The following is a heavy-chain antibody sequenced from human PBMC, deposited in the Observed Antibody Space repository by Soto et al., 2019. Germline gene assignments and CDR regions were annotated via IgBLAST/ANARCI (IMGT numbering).Heavy chain of an antibody. CDR2: GGT. J-gene: IGHJ3*02. CDR3: ARRVLPGYCSGGSCPDDAFDI. Sequence: GGTNYAQKFQGWVTMTRDTSISTAYMELSRLRSDDTAVYYCARRVLPGYCSGGSCPDDAFDIWGQGTMVTVSS. V-gene: IGHV1-2*04. D-gene: IGHD2-15*01.